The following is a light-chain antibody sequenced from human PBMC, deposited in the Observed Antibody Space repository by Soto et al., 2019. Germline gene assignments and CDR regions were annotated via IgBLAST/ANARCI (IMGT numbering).Light chain of an antibody. CDR1: QSFSTW. J-gene: IGKJ4*01. Sequence: DIQMTQSPSTLSASVGDRVTVTCRASQSFSTWLAWYQQKPGKAPKLLIYDASNLESGVPSRFSGSGSGTEFTLTITSLQPGDFATYYCQQYYRYPLTFGGGTTVEIK. CDR3: QQYYRYPLT. V-gene: IGKV1-5*01. CDR2: DAS.